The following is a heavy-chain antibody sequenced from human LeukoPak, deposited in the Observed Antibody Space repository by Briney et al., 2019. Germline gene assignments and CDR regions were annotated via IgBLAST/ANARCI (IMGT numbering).Heavy chain of an antibody. V-gene: IGHV1-2*02. D-gene: IGHD6-19*01. CDR2: INPNSGGT. J-gene: IGHJ4*02. CDR1: GYTFTGYY. CDR3: ARDRTRTGYSSGWYHDY. Sequence: ASVKVSCKASGYTFTGYYMHWVRQAPGQGLERMGWINPNSGGTNYARKFQGRVTMTRDTSISTAYMELSRLRSDDTAVYYCARDRTRTGYSSGWYHDYWGQGTLVTVSS.